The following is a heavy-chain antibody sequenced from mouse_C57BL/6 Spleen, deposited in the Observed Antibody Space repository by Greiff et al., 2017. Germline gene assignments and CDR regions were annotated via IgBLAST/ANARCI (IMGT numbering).Heavy chain of an antibody. Sequence: QVQLKESGAELVRPGASVTLSCKASGYTFTDYEMHWVKQTPVHGLEWIGAIDPETGGTAYNQKFKGKAILTADKSSSTAYMELRSLTSEDSAVYYCFVLAWDYWGQGTTRTVTS. CDR2: IDPETGGT. CDR1: GYTFTDYE. J-gene: IGHJ2*01. V-gene: IGHV1-15*01. CDR3: FVLAWDY.